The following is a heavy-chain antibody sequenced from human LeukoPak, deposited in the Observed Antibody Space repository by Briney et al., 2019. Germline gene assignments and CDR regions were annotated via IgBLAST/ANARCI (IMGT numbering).Heavy chain of an antibody. Sequence: GGSLRLSCAASGFTFNNYAMSWVRQASGKGLEWVSSISGSGGRTYYADSVKGRFTISRDNSKNTLYLQMNSLRAEDTAVYYCAKPARTDALDIWGQGTMVTVSS. CDR1: GFTFNNYA. CDR2: ISGSGGRT. J-gene: IGHJ3*02. V-gene: IGHV3-23*01. D-gene: IGHD1-14*01. CDR3: AKPARTDALDI.